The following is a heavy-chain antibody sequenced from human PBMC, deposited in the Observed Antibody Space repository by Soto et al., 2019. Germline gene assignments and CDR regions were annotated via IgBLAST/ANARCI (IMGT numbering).Heavy chain of an antibody. Sequence: QVQLQQSGPGLVQPSQTLSLTCAISGDSVSSNSAAWNWIRQSPMRGLEWLGRTFYRSKWYNDYAVSVKSRITIHSDTDKNQFSLQLNSVTPEDTAVYYCARAGQKYGDYYYFDPWGQGTLVTVSS. CDR2: TFYRSKWYN. J-gene: IGHJ5*02. V-gene: IGHV6-1*01. CDR3: ARAGQKYGDYYYFDP. D-gene: IGHD4-17*01. CDR1: GDSVSSNSAA.